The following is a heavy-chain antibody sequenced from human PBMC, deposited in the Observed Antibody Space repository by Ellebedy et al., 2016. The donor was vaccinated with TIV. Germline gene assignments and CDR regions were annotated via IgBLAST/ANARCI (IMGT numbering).Heavy chain of an antibody. J-gene: IGHJ4*02. CDR1: GGSFSGYY. CDR2: INHSGST. V-gene: IGHV4-34*01. Sequence: MPSETLSLTCAVYGGSFSGYYWSWIRQPPGKGLEWIGEINHSGSTNYNPSLKSRVTVSVDTSKNQFSLKLSSVTAADTAVYYCAGSGIAAAGFRSIDYWGQGTLVTVSS. CDR3: AGSGIAAAGFRSIDY. D-gene: IGHD6-13*01.